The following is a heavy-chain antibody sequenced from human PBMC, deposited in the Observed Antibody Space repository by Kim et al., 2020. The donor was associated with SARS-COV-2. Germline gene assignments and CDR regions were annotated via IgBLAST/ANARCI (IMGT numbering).Heavy chain of an antibody. Sequence: SETLSLTCTVSGGSISSGGYYWSWIRQHPGKGLEWIGYIYYSGSTYYNPSLKSRVTISVDTSKNQFSLKLSSVTAADTAVYYCARGVEGFDWLPRYWYFDLWGRGTLVTVSS. CDR2: IYYSGST. J-gene: IGHJ2*01. V-gene: IGHV4-31*03. CDR1: GGSISSGGYY. CDR3: ARGVEGFDWLPRYWYFDL. D-gene: IGHD3-9*01.